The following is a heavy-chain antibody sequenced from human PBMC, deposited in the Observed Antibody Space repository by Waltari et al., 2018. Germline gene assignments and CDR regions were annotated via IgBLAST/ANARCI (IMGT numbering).Heavy chain of an antibody. CDR2: IYYRWTT. CDR3: VRHVGASTSYYNGMDV. Sequence: QMQLQESGPGLVKPSETLSLTCTVSGGSISSSDYYWGWIRQPPGKGLEWIASIYYRWTTYYYPTLKSRLTRALDTSRNQFSLKLSSVTAADTAIYYCVRHVGASTSYYNGMDVWGQGTTVTVSS. J-gene: IGHJ6*02. CDR1: GGSISSSDYY. V-gene: IGHV4-39*01.